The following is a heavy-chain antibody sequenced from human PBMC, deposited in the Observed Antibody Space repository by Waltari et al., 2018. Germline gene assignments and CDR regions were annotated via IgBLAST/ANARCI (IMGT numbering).Heavy chain of an antibody. V-gene: IGHV3-74*01. CDR1: GFTFSRYW. CDR2: ITSDGSNT. CDR3: VRDRGMDA. Sequence: EVQLVESGGGLVQPGGSLRLPCGASGFTFSRYWMYWVRKAPGTGLAWVSHITSDGSNTGYADSVKGRFTISRDNAKNTRYMEMNSLRDEDTAVYYCVRDRGMDAWGQGTTVTVSS. J-gene: IGHJ6*02.